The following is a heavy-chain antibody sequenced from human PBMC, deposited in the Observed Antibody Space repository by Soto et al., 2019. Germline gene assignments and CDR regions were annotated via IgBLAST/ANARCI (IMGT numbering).Heavy chain of an antibody. CDR1: GYTFPTST. CDR3: AIADYGDDDY. Sequence: QLPLVQSGAEAKKPGASVKVSCKASGYTFPTSTISWVRQAPGQGLEWMGWIKAYSGNTNYAQKLQGRVTMTTDTSTNTAYMELRSLTTDDTAIYYCAIADYGDDDYWGQGNLVTVSS. J-gene: IGHJ4*02. CDR2: IKAYSGNT. D-gene: IGHD4-17*01. V-gene: IGHV1-18*01.